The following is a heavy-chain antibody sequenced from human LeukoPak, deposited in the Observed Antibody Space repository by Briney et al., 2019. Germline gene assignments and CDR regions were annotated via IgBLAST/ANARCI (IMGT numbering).Heavy chain of an antibody. Sequence: KPSETLSLTCTVSGGSISSSSYYWGWIRQPPGKGLEWIGSIYYSGSTYYNPSLKSRVTISVDTSKNQFSLKLSSVTAADTAVYYCARGSVYNWFDPWGQGTLVTVSS. D-gene: IGHD2-8*01. CDR3: ARGSVYNWFDP. J-gene: IGHJ5*02. CDR1: GGSISSSSYY. CDR2: IYYSGST. V-gene: IGHV4-39*07.